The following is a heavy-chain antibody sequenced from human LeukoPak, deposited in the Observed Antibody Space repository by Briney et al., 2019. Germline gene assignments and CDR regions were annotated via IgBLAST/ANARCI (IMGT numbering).Heavy chain of an antibody. J-gene: IGHJ4*02. CDR1: GGSFSGYY. Sequence: PSETLSLTCAVYGGSFSGYYWSWIRQPPGKGLEWIGEINHSGSTNYNPSLKSRVTISVDTSKNQFSLKLSSVTAADTAVYYCASSGWYSFFSYWGQGTLVTVSS. CDR3: ASSGWYSFFSY. V-gene: IGHV4-34*01. D-gene: IGHD6-19*01. CDR2: INHSGST.